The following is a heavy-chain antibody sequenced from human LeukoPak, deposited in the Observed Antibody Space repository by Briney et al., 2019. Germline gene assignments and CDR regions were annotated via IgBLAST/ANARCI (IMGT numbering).Heavy chain of an antibody. V-gene: IGHV3-74*01. CDR3: ARSNQADDY. D-gene: IGHD1-14*01. CDR1: GFTFSSYW. Sequence: GGSLRLSCAASGFTFSSYWMHWVRQVPGKGLVWVARINSGGSSITYADSVKGRFTISRDNAKNTLYLQMDSLRAEDTGAYYCARSNQADDYWGQGTLVTVSS. J-gene: IGHJ4*02. CDR2: INSGGSSI.